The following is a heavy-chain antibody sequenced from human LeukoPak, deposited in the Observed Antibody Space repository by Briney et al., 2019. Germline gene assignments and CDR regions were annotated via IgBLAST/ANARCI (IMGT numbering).Heavy chain of an antibody. CDR1: GYSFTSYG. D-gene: IGHD3-22*01. V-gene: IGHV1-18*01. CDR3: ARDQNPDYDSRGYFDY. Sequence: ASVKVSCKTSGYSFTSYGISWVRQAPGQGLEWMGWISAYNGAAKYAQKLQGRVTMTTDTSTSTAYMELRSLRSEDTAVYYCARDQNPDYDSRGYFDYWGQGTLVTVSS. CDR2: ISAYNGAA. J-gene: IGHJ4*02.